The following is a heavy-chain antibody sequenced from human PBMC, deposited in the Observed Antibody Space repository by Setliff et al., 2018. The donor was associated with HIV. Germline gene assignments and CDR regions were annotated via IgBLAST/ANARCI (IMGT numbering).Heavy chain of an antibody. CDR2: ISGDTRII. CDR1: GFTFSSYS. D-gene: IGHD7-27*01. CDR3: ARDLNWGFDY. Sequence: GGSLRLSCAASGFTFSSYSMNWVRQAPGKGLEWVSYISGDTRIINYADSVKGRFTISRDNAKNSLYLQKNSLRVEDTALYYCARDLNWGFDYWGQGTLVTVSS. J-gene: IGHJ4*02. V-gene: IGHV3-48*01.